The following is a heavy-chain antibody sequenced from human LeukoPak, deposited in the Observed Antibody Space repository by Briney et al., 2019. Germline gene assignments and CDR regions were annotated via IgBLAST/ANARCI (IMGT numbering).Heavy chain of an antibody. Sequence: QPSETLSLTCAVYGGSFSGYYWSWIRQPPGKGLEWIGEINHSGSTNYNPSLKSRVTISVDTSKNQFSLKLSSVTAADTAVYFCARGVWEPYYWGQGILVTVSS. CDR2: INHSGST. V-gene: IGHV4-34*01. CDR3: ARGVWEPYY. J-gene: IGHJ4*02. CDR1: GGSFSGYY. D-gene: IGHD1-26*01.